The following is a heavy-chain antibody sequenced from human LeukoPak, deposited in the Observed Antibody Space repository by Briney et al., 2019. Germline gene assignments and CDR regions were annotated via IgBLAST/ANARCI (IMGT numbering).Heavy chain of an antibody. D-gene: IGHD3-3*01. J-gene: IGHJ1*01. CDR1: GFTFSDYY. Sequence: GGSLRLSCAASGFTFSDYYMTWIRQAPGKGLEWLSYISNSGDNIFYAVSVKGRFTISRDNAKTSLYLQMNSLTAEDTAIYYCVRTLHFLEWSRSGPYFQHWGQGTLLTVSS. CDR2: ISNSGDNI. CDR3: VRTLHFLEWSRSGPYFQH. V-gene: IGHV3-11*04.